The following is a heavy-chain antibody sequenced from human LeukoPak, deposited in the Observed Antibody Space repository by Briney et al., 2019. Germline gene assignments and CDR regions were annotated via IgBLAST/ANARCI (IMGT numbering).Heavy chain of an antibody. V-gene: IGHV3-21*04. CDR2: ISSSSSYI. CDR3: ARVGRWDVPPLTTWYFDL. Sequence: SGGSLRLSCAASGFTFSSYSMNWVRQAPGKGLEWVSSISSSSSYIYYADSVKGRFTISGDNAKNSLYLQMNSLRAEDTAVYYCARVGRWDVPPLTTWYFDLWGRGTLVTVSS. CDR1: GFTFSSYS. D-gene: IGHD4-11*01. J-gene: IGHJ2*01.